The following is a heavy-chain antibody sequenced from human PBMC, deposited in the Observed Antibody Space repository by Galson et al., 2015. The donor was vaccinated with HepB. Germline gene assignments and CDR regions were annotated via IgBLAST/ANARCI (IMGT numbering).Heavy chain of an antibody. D-gene: IGHD3-10*01. J-gene: IGHJ4*02. CDR1: GFNFSDYY. Sequence: SLRLSCAASGFNFSDYYMSWIRQAPGKGLEWVSYISSSSTYTSVADSVEGRFTISRDNAKKSLYLQMNNLRAEDTAIYYCARDRRHYVPGTYSSPRRGFDYWGQGAPVTVSS. CDR3: ARDRRHYVPGTYSSPRRGFDY. V-gene: IGHV3-11*06. CDR2: ISSSSTYT.